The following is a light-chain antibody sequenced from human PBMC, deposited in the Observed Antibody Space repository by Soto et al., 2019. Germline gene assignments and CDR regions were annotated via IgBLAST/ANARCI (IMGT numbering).Light chain of an antibody. CDR3: FLSYSGARPVV. V-gene: IGLV7-46*01. CDR1: TGPVTSGHW. J-gene: IGLJ2*01. CDR2: DTS. Sequence: QTVVTQEPSLTVSPGVTVTLTCDSSTGPVTSGHWPYWLQQKPGQAPRTLIYDTSKKHSWTPARFSGSLLGGKAALTLSGAQHEDEADYYCFLSYSGARPVVFGGGTKLTVL.